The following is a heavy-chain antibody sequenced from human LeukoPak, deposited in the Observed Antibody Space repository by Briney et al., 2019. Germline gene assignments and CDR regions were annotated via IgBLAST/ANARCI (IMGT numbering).Heavy chain of an antibody. V-gene: IGHV3-21*01. CDR1: GFTFSSYT. D-gene: IGHD2-8*02. J-gene: IGHJ4*02. CDR3: ARVVPGTGFFY. CDR2: ISSRSSQI. Sequence: GGSLRLSCAASGFTFSSYTMNWVRQAPGKGLEWVSSISSRSSQIYYADSVKGRFTISRDNAKNSLYLQMNSLRAEDTAVYYCARVVPGTGFFYWGQGTLVTVSS.